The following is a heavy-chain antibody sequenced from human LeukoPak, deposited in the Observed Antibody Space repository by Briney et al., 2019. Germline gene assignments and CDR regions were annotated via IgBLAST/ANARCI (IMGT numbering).Heavy chain of an antibody. CDR3: ASLVVLITPGGFDP. CDR1: GGSISSSSYY. V-gene: IGHV4-39*01. J-gene: IGHJ5*02. CDR2: LYDSGST. D-gene: IGHD2-2*01. Sequence: PSETLSLTCTVSGGSISSSSYYWGWIRQPPGKGLEWIGSLYDSGSTYYNPSLKSRVTISVDTSKNQFSLKLSSVTAADTAVYYCASLVVLITPGGFDPWGQGTLVTVSS.